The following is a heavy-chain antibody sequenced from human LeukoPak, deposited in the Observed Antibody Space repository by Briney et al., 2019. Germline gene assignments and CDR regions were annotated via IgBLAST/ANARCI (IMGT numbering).Heavy chain of an antibody. CDR1: GFTFSSYW. J-gene: IGHJ4*02. D-gene: IGHD6-19*01. CDR3: ARGGLRRQWLTKGIDY. V-gene: IGHV4-34*01. Sequence: GSLRLSCAASGFTFSSYWMSWVRQPPGKGLEWIGEINHSGSTNYNPSLKSRVTISVDTSKNQFSLKLSSVTAADTAVYYCARGGLRRQWLTKGIDYWGQGTLVTVSS. CDR2: INHSGST.